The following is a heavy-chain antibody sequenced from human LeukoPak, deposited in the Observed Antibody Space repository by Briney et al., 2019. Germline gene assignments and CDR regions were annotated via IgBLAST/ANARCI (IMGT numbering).Heavy chain of an antibody. V-gene: IGHV4-30-2*01. CDR2: IYHSGST. CDR1: GGSISSGAYY. Sequence: PSETLSLTCTVSGGSISSGAYYWSWIRQPPGKGLEWIGYIYHSGSTHYNPSLKSRVTISVDTSKNQFSLKLSSVTAADTAVYYCARTISGSSDAFDIWGQGTMVTVSS. J-gene: IGHJ3*02. CDR3: ARTISGSSDAFDI. D-gene: IGHD3-10*01.